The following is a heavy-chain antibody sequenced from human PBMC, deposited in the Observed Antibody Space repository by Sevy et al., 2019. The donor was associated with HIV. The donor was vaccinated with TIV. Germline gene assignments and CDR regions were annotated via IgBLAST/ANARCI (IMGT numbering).Heavy chain of an antibody. CDR2: IIPMFGTP. CDR1: GVTFSNYA. J-gene: IGHJ4*02. Sequence: ASVKVSCKASGVTFSNYAISWVRQAPGQGLEWMGGIIPMFGTPSYEQKFQGRVTITADESTSTAYMELTSLRSEETAVYYCARDSLYSTNWAFDYWGQGTLVTVSS. V-gene: IGHV1-69*13. D-gene: IGHD6-13*01. CDR3: ARDSLYSTNWAFDY.